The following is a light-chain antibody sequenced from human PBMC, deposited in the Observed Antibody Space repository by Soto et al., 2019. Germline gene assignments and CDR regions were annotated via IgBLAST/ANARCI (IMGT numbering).Light chain of an antibody. Sequence: QSVLTQPPSASGSPGQSVTISCTGTSSDVGGYNYVSWNQQHPGKAPKLMIYEVSKRPSGVPDRFSGSKSGNTASLTVSGLQAEDEADYYCSSYAGSSYFFGTGTKVTVL. J-gene: IGLJ1*01. V-gene: IGLV2-8*01. CDR1: SSDVGGYNY. CDR2: EVS. CDR3: SSYAGSSYF.